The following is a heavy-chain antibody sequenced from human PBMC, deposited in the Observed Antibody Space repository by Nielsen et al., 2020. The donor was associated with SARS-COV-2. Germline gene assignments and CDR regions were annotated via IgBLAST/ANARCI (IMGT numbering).Heavy chain of an antibody. V-gene: IGHV3-30*18. CDR1: GFTFSSYG. CDR3: AKSMIKNYYGSGKSYGMDV. Sequence: GESLKISCAASGFTFSSYGMHWVRQAPGKGLEWVAVISYDGSNKYYADSVKGRFTISRDNSKNTLYLQMNSLRAEDTAVYYCAKSMIKNYYGSGKSYGMDVWGQGTTVTVSS. J-gene: IGHJ6*02. D-gene: IGHD3-10*01. CDR2: ISYDGSNK.